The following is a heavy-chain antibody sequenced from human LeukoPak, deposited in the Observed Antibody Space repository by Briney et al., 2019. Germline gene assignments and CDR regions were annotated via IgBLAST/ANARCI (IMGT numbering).Heavy chain of an antibody. Sequence: PGGSLRLSCAASGFTFSNCEMSWVRQAPGKGLEWVSYISSSGSSIYYADSVKGRFTISRDNAKNSLYLQMNSLRAEDTAVYYCARVPVLTAAAGTFDFWGQGTLVTVSS. CDR3: ARVPVLTAAAGTFDF. J-gene: IGHJ4*02. CDR2: ISSSGSSI. D-gene: IGHD6-13*01. V-gene: IGHV3-48*03. CDR1: GFTFSNCE.